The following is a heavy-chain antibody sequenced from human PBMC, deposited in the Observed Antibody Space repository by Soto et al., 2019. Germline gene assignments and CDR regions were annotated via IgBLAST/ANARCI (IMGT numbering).Heavy chain of an antibody. Sequence: ASVKVSCKASGYTFTSYGISWVRQAPGQGLEWMGWISAYNGNTNYAQKLQGRVTMTTDTSTSTAYMELRSLRSDDTAVYYCAXVGGGYGDYVYYYGMDVWGPGTTVTVSS. CDR2: ISAYNGNT. V-gene: IGHV1-18*01. J-gene: IGHJ6*02. CDR3: AXVGGGYGDYVYYYGMDV. D-gene: IGHD4-17*01. CDR1: GYTFTSYG.